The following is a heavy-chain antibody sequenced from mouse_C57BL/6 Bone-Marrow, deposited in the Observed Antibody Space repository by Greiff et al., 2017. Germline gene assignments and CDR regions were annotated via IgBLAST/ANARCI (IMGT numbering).Heavy chain of an antibody. Sequence: VKLQQPGAELVMPGASVKLSCKASGYTFTSYWMHWVKQRPGQGLEWIGEIDPSDSYTNYNQKFKGKSTLTVDKSSSAAYMQLSSLTSEDSAVYYCARGHYGNLYYAMDYWGQGTSVTVSS. J-gene: IGHJ4*01. V-gene: IGHV1-69*01. CDR1: GYTFTSYW. CDR2: IDPSDSYT. CDR3: ARGHYGNLYYAMDY. D-gene: IGHD2-1*01.